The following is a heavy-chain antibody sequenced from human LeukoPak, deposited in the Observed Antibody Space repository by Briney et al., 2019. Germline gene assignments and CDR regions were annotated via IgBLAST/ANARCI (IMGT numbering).Heavy chain of an antibody. CDR2: IYYSGST. D-gene: IGHD2-2*01. CDR3: ARAGYCSSTSCSNYYYYMDV. CDR1: GGSISSSSYY. J-gene: IGHJ6*03. V-gene: IGHV4-39*07. Sequence: SETLSLACTVSGGSISSSSYYWGWIRQPPGKGLEWIGSIYYSGSTNYNPSLKSRVTMSVDTSKNQFSLKLSSVTAADTAVYYCARAGYCSSTSCSNYYYYMDVWGKGTTVTVSS.